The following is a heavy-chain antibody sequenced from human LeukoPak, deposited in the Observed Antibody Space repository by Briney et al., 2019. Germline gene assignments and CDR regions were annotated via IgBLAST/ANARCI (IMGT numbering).Heavy chain of an antibody. CDR3: AREVYYYGSGMEGYYYYGMDV. V-gene: IGHV4-61*02. J-gene: IGHJ6*02. Sequence: PSETLSLTCTVSGVSISSGSYYWGWIRQPAGKGLEWIGRIYTSGSTNYNPSLKSRVTISVDTSKNQFSLKLSSVTAADTAVYYCAREVYYYGSGMEGYYYYGMDVWGQGTTVTVSS. CDR1: GVSISSGSYY. CDR2: IYTSGST. D-gene: IGHD3-10*01.